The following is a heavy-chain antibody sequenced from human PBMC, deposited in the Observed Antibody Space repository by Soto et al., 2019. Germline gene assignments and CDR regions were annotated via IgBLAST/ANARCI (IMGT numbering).Heavy chain of an antibody. CDR1: GFTLRSYW. V-gene: IGHV3-74*01. CDR3: ARGIGYSPQDS. D-gene: IGHD1-1*01. CDR2: ISSDMSST. J-gene: IGHJ4*02. Sequence: GSLRLSCAASGFTLRSYWMHWVRQAPGKGLVWVSRISSDMSSTSYADSVKGRFTISRDNAKNTLYLQMDSLRAEDTAVYYCARGIGYSPQDSWGQGTLVTVSS.